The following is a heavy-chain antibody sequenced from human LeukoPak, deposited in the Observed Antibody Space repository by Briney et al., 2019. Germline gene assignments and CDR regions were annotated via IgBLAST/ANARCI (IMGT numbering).Heavy chain of an antibody. CDR1: GNTFTSYG. D-gene: IGHD3-22*01. V-gene: IGHV1-18*01. J-gene: IGHJ1*01. CDR3: ASMYYYDSSGYYRSAEYFQH. Sequence: ASVKVSCKASGNTFTSYGISWVRQAPGQGLEWMGWISAYNGNTNYAQKLQGRVTMTTDTSTSTAYMELRSLRSDDTAVYYCASMYYYDSSGYYRSAEYFQHWGQGTLVTVSS. CDR2: ISAYNGNT.